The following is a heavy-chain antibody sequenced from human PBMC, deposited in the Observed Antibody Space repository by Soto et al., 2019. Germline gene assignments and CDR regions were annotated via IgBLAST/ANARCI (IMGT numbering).Heavy chain of an antibody. V-gene: IGHV1-3*01. CDR3: ARGGYFDSSNYLAY. J-gene: IGHJ4*02. Sequence: QVQLVQSGAEVKKPGASVKVSCKASGYTFTSYGMNWVRQAPGRGLEWMGWINPGNGNTKYSQKFQGRVIIERDTSPSTAYMELSSLRSEDTAVYYCARGGYFDSSNYLAYWGLGTMVTVSS. CDR2: INPGNGNT. D-gene: IGHD3-22*01. CDR1: GYTFTSYG.